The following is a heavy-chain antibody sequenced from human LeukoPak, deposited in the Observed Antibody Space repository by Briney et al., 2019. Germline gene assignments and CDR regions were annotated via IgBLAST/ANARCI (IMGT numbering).Heavy chain of an antibody. CDR2: INQDGSEK. J-gene: IGHJ5*02. CDR1: GFPFSTFW. D-gene: IGHD3-10*01. CDR3: ARGDYGSGLRNNWFDP. Sequence: GGSLRLSCAVSGFPFSTFWMSWVRQAPGKGLEWVANINQDGSEKYYVDSVRGRFAISRDNAKNSLYLQMNSLRAEDTAVYYCARGDYGSGLRNNWFDPWGQGTLVTVSS. V-gene: IGHV3-7*03.